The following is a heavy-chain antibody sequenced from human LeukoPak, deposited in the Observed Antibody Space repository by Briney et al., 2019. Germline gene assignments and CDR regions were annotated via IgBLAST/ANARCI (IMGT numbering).Heavy chain of an antibody. CDR2: INWNGGST. CDR3: ARGYCSSTSCYFDY. J-gene: IGHJ4*02. Sequence: PGGSLRLSCAASGFTFDDYGMSWVRQAPGKGLEWDSGINWNGGSTGYADSVKGRFTISRDNAKNSLYLQMNSLRAEDTALYYCARGYCSSTSCYFDYWGQGTLVTVSS. V-gene: IGHV3-20*04. CDR1: GFTFDDYG. D-gene: IGHD2-2*01.